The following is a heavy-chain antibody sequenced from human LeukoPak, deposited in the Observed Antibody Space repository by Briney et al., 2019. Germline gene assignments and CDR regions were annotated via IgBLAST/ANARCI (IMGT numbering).Heavy chain of an antibody. J-gene: IGHJ4*02. CDR3: AKGQELDDGVFES. CDR1: GFTFNTYE. D-gene: IGHD1-1*01. CDR2: IRSNGENT. Sequence: GGSLRLSCAASGFTFNTYEMICVRQAPGKGLEWVSTIRSNGENTYNADSVKGRFTISRDNSKKTLYLQLNSLRVEDTAIYYCAKGQELDDGVFESWGQGTLVTVSS. V-gene: IGHV3-23*01.